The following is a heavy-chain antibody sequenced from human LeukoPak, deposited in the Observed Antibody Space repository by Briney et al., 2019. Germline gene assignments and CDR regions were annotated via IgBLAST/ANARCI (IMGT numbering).Heavy chain of an antibody. CDR3: AKDMESIAVAGTTGAFDY. J-gene: IGHJ4*02. Sequence: GGSLRLSCAASGFTFSSYGMHWVRQAPGKGLEWVAVISYDGSNKYYADSVKGRFTISRDNSKNTLYLQMNSLRAEDTAVYYCAKDMESIAVAGTTGAFDYWGQGTLVTVSS. CDR1: GFTFSSYG. D-gene: IGHD6-19*01. CDR2: ISYDGSNK. V-gene: IGHV3-30*18.